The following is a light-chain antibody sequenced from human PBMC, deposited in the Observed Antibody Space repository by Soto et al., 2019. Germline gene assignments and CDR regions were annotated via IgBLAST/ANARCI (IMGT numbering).Light chain of an antibody. Sequence: QSALTQPASVSGSPGQSITISCTAVNTDIDGFKYVSWYQQYPGEVPKLIIYDVSYRPSGVSHRFSASKFGDTASLTISGLQTEDEADYYCSSYTSVATVLFGGGTKVTVL. CDR2: DVS. V-gene: IGLV2-14*01. J-gene: IGLJ2*01. CDR3: SSYTSVATVL. CDR1: NTDIDGFKY.